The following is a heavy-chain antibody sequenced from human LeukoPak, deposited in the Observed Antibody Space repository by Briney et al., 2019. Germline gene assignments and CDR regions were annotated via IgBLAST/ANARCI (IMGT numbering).Heavy chain of an antibody. CDR1: GGSISGFY. D-gene: IGHD3-10*01. CDR2: MYYSGNT. CDR3: ARGVYYGSGRTDAFDI. V-gene: IGHV4-59*12. J-gene: IGHJ3*02. Sequence: NPSETLSLTCTVPGGSISGFYWSWIRQPPGKGLQYIAYMYYSGNTSYNPSLKSRVSISVDTSKNQFSLKLSSVTAADTAVYYCARGVYYGSGRTDAFDIWGQGTMVTVSS.